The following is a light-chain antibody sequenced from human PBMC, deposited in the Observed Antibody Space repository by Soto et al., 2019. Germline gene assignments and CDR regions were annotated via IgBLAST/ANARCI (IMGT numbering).Light chain of an antibody. V-gene: IGKV1-9*01. Sequence: DIQLTQSPSFLSASVGDRVTVTCRASQGISSYLAWYQQNPGKAPKLLIHTASTLQSGVPSRFSGSGSGTEFTLTISSLQPEDFATYYCQHRHSYPITFGQGTRLEIK. CDR1: QGISSY. CDR2: TAS. CDR3: QHRHSYPIT. J-gene: IGKJ5*01.